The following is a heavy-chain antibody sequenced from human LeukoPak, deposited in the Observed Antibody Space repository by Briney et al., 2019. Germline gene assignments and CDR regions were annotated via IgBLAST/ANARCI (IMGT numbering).Heavy chain of an antibody. Sequence: SVKVSCKASGGTFNSYAISWVRQAPGQGLEWMGGIIPIFGTANYAQKFQGRVMITADESTSTAYMELSSLRSEDTAVYYCASSAVHGDAFDIWGQGTMVTVSS. J-gene: IGHJ3*02. CDR2: IIPIFGTA. D-gene: IGHD6-25*01. CDR1: GGTFNSYA. V-gene: IGHV1-69*01. CDR3: ASSAVHGDAFDI.